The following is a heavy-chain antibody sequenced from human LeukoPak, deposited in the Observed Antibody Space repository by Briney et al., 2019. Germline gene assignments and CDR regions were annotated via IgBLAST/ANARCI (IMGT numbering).Heavy chain of an antibody. CDR2: ISWNSGSI. V-gene: IGHV3-9*01. D-gene: IGHD3-10*01. Sequence: GGSLRLSCAASGFTFDDYAMHWVRQAPGKGLEWVSGISWNSGSIDYADSVKGRFTISRDNAKNSLYLQMNSLTAEDTAVYYCARDDPLWFGELPAPYNWFDPWGQGTLVTVSS. CDR1: GFTFDDYA. J-gene: IGHJ5*02. CDR3: ARDDPLWFGELPAPYNWFDP.